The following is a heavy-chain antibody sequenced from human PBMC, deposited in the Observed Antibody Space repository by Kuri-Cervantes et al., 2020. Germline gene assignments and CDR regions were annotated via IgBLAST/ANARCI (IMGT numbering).Heavy chain of an antibody. J-gene: IGHJ5*02. CDR2: IIPIFGTA. CDR1: GFTFSSYW. V-gene: IGHV1-69*06. CDR3: ARSKDRLGYGWFDP. D-gene: IGHD5-12*01. Sequence: GGSLRLSCAASGFTFSSYWMSWVRQAPGQGLEWMGGIIPIFGTANYAQKFQGRVTITADKSTSTAYMELSSLRSEDTAVYYCARSKDRLGYGWFDPWGQGTLVTVSS.